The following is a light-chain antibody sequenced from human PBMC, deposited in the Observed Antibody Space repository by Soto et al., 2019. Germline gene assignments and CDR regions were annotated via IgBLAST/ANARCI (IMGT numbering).Light chain of an antibody. CDR1: QSVSSN. V-gene: IGKV3-11*01. J-gene: IGKJ4*01. Sequence: ELVLTPSPATLSVSPGERATLSCRASQSVSSNLAWYQQKPGQAPRLLIYDVSNRATGIPARFSGSGSGTDFTLTISSLEPEDFAVYYCQQRANWPLTFGGGSKVDIK. CDR3: QQRANWPLT. CDR2: DVS.